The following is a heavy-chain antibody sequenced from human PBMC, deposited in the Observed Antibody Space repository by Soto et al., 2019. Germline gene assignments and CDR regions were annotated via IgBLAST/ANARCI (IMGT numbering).Heavy chain of an antibody. CDR2: ISSSSTTI. CDR1: GFTFSSYS. V-gene: IGHV3-48*01. J-gene: IGHJ4*02. D-gene: IGHD3-16*01. CDR3: ARPRGGGDFDY. Sequence: EVQLVESGGGLVQPGGSLRLSCAASGFTFSSYSMNWVRQAPGKGLEWVSYISSSSTTIYYADSVKGRFTISRDNAKNSLYLQMNSLRAEDTAVYYCARPRGGGDFDYWGQGTLVTVSS.